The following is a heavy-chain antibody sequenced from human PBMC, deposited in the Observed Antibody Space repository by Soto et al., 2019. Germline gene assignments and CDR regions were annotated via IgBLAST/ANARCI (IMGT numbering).Heavy chain of an antibody. CDR3: ARETVVPAAIVYCMDV. Sequence: ASVKVSCKASGYTFTSYYMHWVRQAPGQGLEWMGIINPSGGSTSYAQKFQGRVTMTRDTSTSTVYMELSSLRSEDTAVYYCARETVVPAAIVYCMDVWVQGTTVTVSS. CDR2: INPSGGST. V-gene: IGHV1-46*01. CDR1: GYTFTSYY. J-gene: IGHJ6*02. D-gene: IGHD2-2*01.